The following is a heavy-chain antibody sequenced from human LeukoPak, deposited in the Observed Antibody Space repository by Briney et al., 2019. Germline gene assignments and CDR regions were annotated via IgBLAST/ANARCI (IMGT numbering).Heavy chain of an antibody. CDR2: ISGSGGST. V-gene: IGHV3-23*01. J-gene: IGHJ4*02. D-gene: IGHD3-3*01. CDR3: AKDDYDFWSGYLS. CDR1: RFTLSTYW. Sequence: GGSLRLSCAASRFTLSTYWMSWVRQAPGKGLEWVSAISGSGGSTYYADSVKGRFTISRDNSKNTLYLQMNSLRAEDTAVYYCAKDDYDFWSGYLSWGQGTLVTVSS.